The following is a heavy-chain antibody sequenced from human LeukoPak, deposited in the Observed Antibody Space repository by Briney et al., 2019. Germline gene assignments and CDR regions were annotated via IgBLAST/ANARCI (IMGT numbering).Heavy chain of an antibody. CDR2: IYSGGST. Sequence: PGGSLRLSCAASGLTVSSNYMSWVRQAPGKGLEWVSVIYSGGSTYYADSVKGRFTISRDNSKNTLYLQMNSLRAEDTAVYYCARCLGSYYGMDVWGQGTTVTVSS. D-gene: IGHD2-15*01. J-gene: IGHJ6*02. V-gene: IGHV3-66*01. CDR3: ARCLGSYYGMDV. CDR1: GLTVSSNY.